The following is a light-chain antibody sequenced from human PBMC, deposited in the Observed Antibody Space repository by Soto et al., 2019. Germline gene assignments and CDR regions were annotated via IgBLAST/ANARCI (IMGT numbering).Light chain of an antibody. J-gene: IGKJ1*01. CDR3: QQRGNWPGT. Sequence: EIVLTQSPGTLSLSPGERATLSCRASQSISSSYLAWYQQKPGQAPRLLIYGASSRATGIPDRFSGSGSGTDFTLTINRLEPEDFAVYYCQQRGNWPGTFGQGTKVDIK. CDR2: GAS. CDR1: QSISSSY. V-gene: IGKV3D-20*02.